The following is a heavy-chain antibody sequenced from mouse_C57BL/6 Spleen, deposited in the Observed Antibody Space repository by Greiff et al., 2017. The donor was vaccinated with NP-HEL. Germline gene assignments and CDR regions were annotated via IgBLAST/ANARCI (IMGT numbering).Heavy chain of an antibody. Sequence: VQLQQPGAELVKPGASVKLSCKASGYTFTSYWMHWVKQRPGRGLEWIGRIDPNSGGTKYNEKFKSKATLTVDKPSSTAYMQLSSLTSEDSAVYFCARKVTTVVAEGYFDVWGTGTTVTVSS. J-gene: IGHJ1*03. D-gene: IGHD1-1*01. CDR1: GYTFTSYW. CDR3: ARKVTTVVAEGYFDV. CDR2: IDPNSGGT. V-gene: IGHV1-62-3*01.